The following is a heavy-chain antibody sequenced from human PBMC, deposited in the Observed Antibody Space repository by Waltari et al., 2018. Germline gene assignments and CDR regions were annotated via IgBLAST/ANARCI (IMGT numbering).Heavy chain of an antibody. CDR2: INHSGST. CDR3: AGIAVAGTGYFDY. CDR1: GGSFSGYY. D-gene: IGHD6-19*01. Sequence: QVPLQQWGAGLLKTSAPLPLTCAAYGGSFSGYYWSWIRQPPGKGLEWIGEINHSGSTNYNPSLKSRVTISVDTSKNQFSLKLSSVTAADTAVYYCAGIAVAGTGYFDYWGQGTLVTVSS. V-gene: IGHV4-34*01. J-gene: IGHJ4*02.